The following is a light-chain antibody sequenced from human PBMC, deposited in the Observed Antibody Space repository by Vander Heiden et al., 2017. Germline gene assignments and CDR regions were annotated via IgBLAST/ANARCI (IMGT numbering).Light chain of an antibody. Sequence: EIVMTQSPVTLSVSPGEGATLSCRASQSVSINLAWYQQKPGQAPRLLIDGTSARATGIPARFSGSGSGTEFTLTISSLLSEDFAIYYCQQYYNWPWTFGHGTKVEIK. V-gene: IGKV3-15*01. CDR1: QSVSIN. CDR3: QQYYNWPWT. J-gene: IGKJ1*01. CDR2: GTS.